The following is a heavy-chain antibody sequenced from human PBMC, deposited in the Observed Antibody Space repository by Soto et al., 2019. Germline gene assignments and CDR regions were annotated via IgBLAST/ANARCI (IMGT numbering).Heavy chain of an antibody. D-gene: IGHD1-7*01. CDR1: GFTVSSNY. CDR2: INGDGSST. Sequence: GGSLRLSCAASGFTVSSNYMSWVRQAPGKGLVWVSRINGDGSSTSYADSVKGRFTISRDNAKNMLYLQVNSLRADDTAVYYCAGSPGLSRISGTILGSSGQGTLVTGSS. CDR3: AGSPGLSRISGTILGS. J-gene: IGHJ5*01. V-gene: IGHV3-74*01.